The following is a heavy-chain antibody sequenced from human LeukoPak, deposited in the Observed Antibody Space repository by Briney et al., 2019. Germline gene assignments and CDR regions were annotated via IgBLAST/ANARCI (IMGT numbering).Heavy chain of an antibody. D-gene: IGHD3-10*01. CDR3: AREIFGSGNYPDY. CDR1: GFSFSTYA. V-gene: IGHV3-33*01. Sequence: GGSLRLSCAASGFSFSTYAMHWVRQAPGKGLEWVALIWHDASHTFYTDSVKGRFTISRDNSKNTVYLQMNSLGGEDTAVYYSAREIFGSGNYPDYWGQGTLVTVSS. J-gene: IGHJ4*02. CDR2: IWHDASHT.